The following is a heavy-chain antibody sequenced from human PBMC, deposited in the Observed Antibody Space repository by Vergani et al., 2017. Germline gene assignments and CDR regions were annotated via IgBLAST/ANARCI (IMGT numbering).Heavy chain of an antibody. D-gene: IGHD1-1*01. CDR2: ISYDGTQK. CDR3: ATKSCGTPGCQIGYFRE. V-gene: IGHV3-30*03. CDR1: GCTSSYYG. J-gene: IGHJ1*01. Sequence: QVHLVESGGGVVQPGRSLRLSCVVSGCTSSYYGMHWVRQAPGKGLEWVAVISYDGTQKYYADSVKGRFTISRDNSKSTLYLQMNSLRTEETAVYYCATKSCGTPGCQIGYFREWGQGTLVTVSS.